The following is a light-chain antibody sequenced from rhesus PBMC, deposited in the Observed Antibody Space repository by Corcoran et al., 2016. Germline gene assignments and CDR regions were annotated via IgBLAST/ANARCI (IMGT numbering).Light chain of an antibody. CDR3: QQSSNIYS. J-gene: IGKJ2*01. CDR1: QSVGSY. V-gene: IGKV3-24*04. Sequence: QWERATLSCRASQSVGSYLAWYQQKPGQAPRLLIYGASSRATGNPDRFSGSGSGTDFTLTISSLEPEDVGIYYCQQSSNIYSFGQGTKVEVE. CDR2: GAS.